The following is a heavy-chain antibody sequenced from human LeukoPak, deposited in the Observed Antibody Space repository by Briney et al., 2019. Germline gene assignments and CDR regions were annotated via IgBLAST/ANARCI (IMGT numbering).Heavy chain of an antibody. D-gene: IGHD2-2*01. CDR3: ATRGKRRDIVVVPAARFVY. V-gene: IGHV3-23*01. CDR1: GFTFSSYA. Sequence: PGGSLRLSCAASGFTFSSYAMSWVRQAPGKGLEWVSAISRSGGSTYYADSVKGRFTISRDNSKNTLYLQMNSLRAEDTAVYYCATRGKRRDIVVVPAARFVYWGQGTLVTVSS. J-gene: IGHJ4*02. CDR2: ISRSGGST.